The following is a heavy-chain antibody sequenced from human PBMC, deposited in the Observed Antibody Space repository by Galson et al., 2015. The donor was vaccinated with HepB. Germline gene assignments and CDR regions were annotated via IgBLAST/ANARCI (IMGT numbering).Heavy chain of an antibody. V-gene: IGHV4-34*01. CDR3: ARDRLGHYGMDV. CDR1: GGSFSGYY. CDR2: INHSGST. Sequence: QVQLQESGPGLVKPSETLSLTCAVYGGSFSGYYWSWIRQPPGKGLAWIGEINHSGSTNYNPSLKTRVTITVQTSRNQFTLKLSSVPAADTAVYYCARDRLGHYGMDVWGQGTTVTVSS. J-gene: IGHJ6*02. D-gene: IGHD6-19*01.